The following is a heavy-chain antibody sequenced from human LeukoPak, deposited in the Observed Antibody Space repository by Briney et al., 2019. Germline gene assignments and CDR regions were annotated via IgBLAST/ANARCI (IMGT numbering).Heavy chain of an antibody. J-gene: IGHJ4*02. CDR3: ARIITIFGVVIYYFDY. CDR2: IYYSGST. D-gene: IGHD3-3*01. Sequence: SETLSLTCTVSGGSISSSSYYWGWIRQPPGKGLEWTGSIYYSGSTYYNPSLKSRVTISVDTSKNQFSLKLSSVTAADTAVYYCARIITIFGVVIYYFDYWGQGTLVTVSS. V-gene: IGHV4-39*01. CDR1: GGSISSSSYY.